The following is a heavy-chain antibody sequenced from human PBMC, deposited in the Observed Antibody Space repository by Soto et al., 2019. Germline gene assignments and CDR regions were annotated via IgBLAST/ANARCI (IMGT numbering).Heavy chain of an antibody. CDR2: ISSSSSTI. J-gene: IGHJ4*02. CDR1: GFTFSSYS. Sequence: GGSLRLSCAASGFTFSSYSMNWVRQAPGKGLEWVSYISSSSSTIYYADSVKVRFTISRDNAKNSLYLQMNSLRAEDTAVYYCARDSDDSSGYYLLGVYYFDYWGQGTLVTVSS. CDR3: ARDSDDSSGYYLLGVYYFDY. D-gene: IGHD3-22*01. V-gene: IGHV3-48*01.